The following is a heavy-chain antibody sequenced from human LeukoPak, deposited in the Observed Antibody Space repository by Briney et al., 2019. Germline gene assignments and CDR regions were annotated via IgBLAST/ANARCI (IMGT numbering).Heavy chain of an antibody. J-gene: IGHJ3*02. CDR2: IYSGGST. D-gene: IGHD5-12*01. CDR3: ARESGNREWLRFAFDI. V-gene: IGHV3-53*01. Sequence: GGSLRLSCAASGFTVSSNYMSWVRQAPGKGLEWVSVIYSGGSTYYADSVKGRFTISRDNSKNTLYLQMNSLRAEDTAVYYCARESGNREWLRFAFDIWGQGTMVTVSS. CDR1: GFTVSSNY.